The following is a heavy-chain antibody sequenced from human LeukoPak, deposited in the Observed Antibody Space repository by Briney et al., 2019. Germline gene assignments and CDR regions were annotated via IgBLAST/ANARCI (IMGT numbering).Heavy chain of an antibody. CDR3: ARESIYSYGMDV. V-gene: IGHV4-30-4*01. CDR1: GGSISSGNYY. Sequence: PSETLSLTCTVSGGSISSGNYYWSWIRPPPGKGLEWIGYIYYSGSTYSNPSLKSRVTISVDTSKNQFSLKLSSVTAADTAVYYCARESIYSYGMDVWGQGTTVTVSS. CDR2: IYYSGST. J-gene: IGHJ6*02.